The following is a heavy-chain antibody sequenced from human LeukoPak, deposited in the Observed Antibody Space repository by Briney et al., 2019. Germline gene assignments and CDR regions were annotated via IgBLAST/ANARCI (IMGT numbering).Heavy chain of an antibody. V-gene: IGHV1-18*01. CDR1: GYTFTSYG. J-gene: IGHJ3*02. Sequence: ASVKVSCKASGYTFTSYGISWVRQAPGQGLEWMGWISAYNGNTNYAQKLQGRVTMTTDTSTSTAYMEPRSLRSDDTAVYYCARHPNDDILTGPPMDDASDIWGQGTMVTVSS. D-gene: IGHD3-9*01. CDR2: ISAYNGNT. CDR3: ARHPNDDILTGPPMDDASDI.